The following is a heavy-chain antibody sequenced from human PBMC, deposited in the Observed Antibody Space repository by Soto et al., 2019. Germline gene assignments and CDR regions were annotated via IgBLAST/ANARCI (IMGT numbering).Heavy chain of an antibody. Sequence: QLQLQESGPGLVKPSQTLSLTCAVSGGSMNRCSYSWGWIRQPPGKVLVWIGYMYHSGNTYYSPSLESRATISLDTSKNQFSLNQTSVTAADTAVYYCARVTPATTYYAMDVWGRGTTVTLSS. CDR1: GGSMNRCSYS. V-gene: IGHV4-30-2*01. CDR3: ARVTPATTYYAMDV. D-gene: IGHD2-15*01. CDR2: MYHSGNT. J-gene: IGHJ6*02.